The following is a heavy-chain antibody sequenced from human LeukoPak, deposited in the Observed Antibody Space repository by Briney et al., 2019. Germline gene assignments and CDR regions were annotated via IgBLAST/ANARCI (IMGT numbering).Heavy chain of an antibody. CDR2: IYYSGST. V-gene: IGHV4-39*07. CDR1: GGSNSSSSYY. CDR3: AREEGVILRSKRSDY. Sequence: SETLSLTCTVSGGSNSSSSYYWGWIRQPPGKGLEWIGSIYYSGSTYYNPSLKSRVTISVDTSKNQFSLKLSSVTAADTAVYYCAREEGVILRSKRSDYWGQGTLVTVSS. J-gene: IGHJ4*02. D-gene: IGHD2-21*01.